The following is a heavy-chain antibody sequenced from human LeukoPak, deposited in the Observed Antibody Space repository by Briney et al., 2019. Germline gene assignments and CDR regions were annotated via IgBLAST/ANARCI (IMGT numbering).Heavy chain of an antibody. CDR2: IYYTGST. CDR3: ARSRKYGAVTTYSWFGP. D-gene: IGHD4-17*01. Sequence: SETLSLTCTVSGGSISSSSYYWGWIRQPPGMGLEWIASIYYTGSTNYHPSLKSRVTISVDTSKNQFSLKLSSATAADTAVYYCARSRKYGAVTTYSWFGPWGQGTLVIVSS. J-gene: IGHJ5*02. V-gene: IGHV4-39*01. CDR1: GGSISSSSYY.